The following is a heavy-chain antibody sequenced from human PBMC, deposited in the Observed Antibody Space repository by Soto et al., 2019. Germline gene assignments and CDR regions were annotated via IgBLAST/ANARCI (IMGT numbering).Heavy chain of an antibody. CDR3: ARDLGGSRAGWFDP. J-gene: IGHJ5*02. Sequence: GASVKVSCKASGYTFTGYYIQSVRQAPGPGLEWMGWINPNSGGTNYAQKFQGWVTMTRDTSISTAYMELSRLRSDDTAVYYCARDLGGSRAGWFDPWGQGTLVTVSS. V-gene: IGHV1-2*04. CDR1: GYTFTGYY. D-gene: IGHD3-10*01. CDR2: INPNSGGT.